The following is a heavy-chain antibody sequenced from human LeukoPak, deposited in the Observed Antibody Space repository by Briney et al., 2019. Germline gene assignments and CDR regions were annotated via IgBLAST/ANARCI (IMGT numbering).Heavy chain of an antibody. V-gene: IGHV4-59*01. J-gene: IGHJ5*02. Sequence: SETLSLTCTVSGGSISSYYWSWIRQPPGKGLEWIGYIYYSGSTNYNPSLKGRVTISVDTSKNQFSLKLSSVTAADTAVYYCARDYYGRFDPWGQGTLVTVSS. D-gene: IGHD3-10*01. CDR3: ARDYYGRFDP. CDR2: IYYSGST. CDR1: GGSISSYY.